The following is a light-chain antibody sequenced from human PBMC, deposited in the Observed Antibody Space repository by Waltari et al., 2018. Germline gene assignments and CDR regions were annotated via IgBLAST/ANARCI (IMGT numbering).Light chain of an antibody. CDR2: WAT. CDR1: HSLLYTPNNKNY. CDR3: LQYLHTPRT. V-gene: IGKV4-1*01. J-gene: IGKJ1*01. Sequence: DVVMTQSPYSLAVSLGERATINCKSSHSLLYTPNNKNYLAVYPQNQGHPPKVLIYWATIRDAGVPDRFSGSGSGTDFTLTISGLQAEDVASYFCLQYLHTPRTFGQGTKVEIK.